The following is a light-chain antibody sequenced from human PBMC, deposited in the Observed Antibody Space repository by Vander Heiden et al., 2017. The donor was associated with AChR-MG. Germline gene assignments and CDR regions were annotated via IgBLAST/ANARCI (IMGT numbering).Light chain of an antibody. Sequence: QSVLTQPPSASGTPGQRVIISCSGSRSNIGRNTVNWYQQIPGTAPNLLIFSNNQRPSGVPDRFSGSKSGNSASLAISGLQSEDEADYYCATWDDRVTGAVFGGGTLLTVL. V-gene: IGLV1-44*01. J-gene: IGLJ7*01. CDR1: RSNIGRNT. CDR3: ATWDDRVTGAV. CDR2: SNN.